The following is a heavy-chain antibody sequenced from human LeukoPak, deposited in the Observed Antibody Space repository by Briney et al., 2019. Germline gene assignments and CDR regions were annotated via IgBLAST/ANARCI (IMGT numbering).Heavy chain of an antibody. Sequence: GGSLRLSCAASGFPFANTWMHWVRQAPGKGLVWVSLITGDGGSSNYADSVKGRFTISRDNAKNTLYLQMHSLRAEDTAVYYCVIGGTYGSGSWGQGTLVTVSS. V-gene: IGHV3-74*01. CDR1: GFPFANTW. CDR3: VIGGTYGSGS. J-gene: IGHJ4*02. D-gene: IGHD3-10*01. CDR2: ITGDGGSS.